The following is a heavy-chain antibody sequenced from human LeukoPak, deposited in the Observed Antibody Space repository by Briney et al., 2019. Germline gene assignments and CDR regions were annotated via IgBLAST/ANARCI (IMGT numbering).Heavy chain of an antibody. D-gene: IGHD3-16*01. Sequence: PGGSLRLSCAASGFTFSSYGMHWVRQAPGKGLEWVAAIWYDGSNKYYADSVKGRFTISRDNSKNTLYLQMNSLRAEDTAVYYCARDWGEKYYFDYWGQGTLVTVSS. CDR2: IWYDGSNK. CDR1: GFTFSSYG. V-gene: IGHV3-33*01. J-gene: IGHJ4*02. CDR3: ARDWGEKYYFDY.